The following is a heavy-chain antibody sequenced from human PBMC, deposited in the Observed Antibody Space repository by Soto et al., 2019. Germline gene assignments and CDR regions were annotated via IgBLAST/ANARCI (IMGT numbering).Heavy chain of an antibody. CDR2: IWYDGSNK. D-gene: IGHD4-17*01. Sequence: QVQLVESGGGVVQPGRSLRLSCAASGFTFSSYGMHWVRQAPGKGLEWVAVIWYDGSNKYYADSVKGRFTIPRDNSKNTLYLQMNSLRAEDTAVYYCARVKQTDGDHLDYWGQGTLVTVSS. CDR1: GFTFSSYG. J-gene: IGHJ4*02. CDR3: ARVKQTDGDHLDY. V-gene: IGHV3-33*01.